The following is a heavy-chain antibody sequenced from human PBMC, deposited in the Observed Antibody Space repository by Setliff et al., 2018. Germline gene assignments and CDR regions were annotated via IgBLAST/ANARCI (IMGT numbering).Heavy chain of an antibody. CDR1: GGSISSGGFY. CDR2: IYTSWST. D-gene: IGHD6-19*01. CDR3: ARATSGWYSAYYYYMDV. Sequence: PSETLSLTCSVSGGSISSGGFYWSWIRQPAGKGLEWIGHIYTSWSTIYNPSLKSRLTISLDTSKNQFSLNLTSVTAADTAVYYCARATSGWYSAYYYYMDVWGKGTTVTVSS. J-gene: IGHJ6*03. V-gene: IGHV4-61*09.